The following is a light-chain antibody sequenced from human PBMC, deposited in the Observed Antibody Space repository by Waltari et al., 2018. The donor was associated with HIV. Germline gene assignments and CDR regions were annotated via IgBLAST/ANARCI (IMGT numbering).Light chain of an antibody. CDR1: QSRLFSPNKKNY. CDR3: QQYYSTPPT. CDR2: WAA. Sequence: DIVMTQSPDYLTVSLGERATIHCKSSQSRLFSPNKKNYLAWYQQKPGQSPKLLIYWAATRHSGVPDRFSGSGSGTDFTLTITGLQPEDVAVYFCQQYYSTPPTFGQGTKVEIK. J-gene: IGKJ1*01. V-gene: IGKV4-1*01.